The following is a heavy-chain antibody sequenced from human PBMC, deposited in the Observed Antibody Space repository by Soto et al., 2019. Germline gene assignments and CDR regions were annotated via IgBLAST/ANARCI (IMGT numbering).Heavy chain of an antibody. CDR3: ARVRSSGDSLGY. Sequence: QVQLQESGPGLVKPSETLSLTYTVSGGSVSSGSYYWSWIRQPPGKGLEWIGYIYYSGSTRYNPSLKSRVTISVDTSKNQFSLKLISVTAADTAVYYCARVRSSGDSLGYWGQGTLVTVSS. CDR2: IYYSGST. J-gene: IGHJ4*02. D-gene: IGHD3-22*01. CDR1: GGSVSSGSYY. V-gene: IGHV4-61*01.